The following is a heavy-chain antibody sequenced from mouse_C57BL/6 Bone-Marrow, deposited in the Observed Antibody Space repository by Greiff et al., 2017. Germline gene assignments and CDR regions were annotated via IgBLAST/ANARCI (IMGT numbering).Heavy chain of an antibody. Sequence: EVKVVESGGGLVKPGGSLKLSCAASGFTFSDYGMHWVRQAPEKGLEWVAYISSGSSTIYYADTVKGRFTISRDNAKNTLFLQMTSLRSEDTAMYYCARNYYDYDLAWFAYWGQGTLVTVSA. V-gene: IGHV5-17*01. CDR1: GFTFSDYG. D-gene: IGHD2-4*01. CDR3: ARNYYDYDLAWFAY. CDR2: ISSGSSTI. J-gene: IGHJ3*01.